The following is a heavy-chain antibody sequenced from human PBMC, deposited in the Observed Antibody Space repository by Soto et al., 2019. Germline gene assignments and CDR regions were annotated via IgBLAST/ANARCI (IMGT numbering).Heavy chain of an antibody. Sequence: LRLSCAASGFTFSDYYMSWMRQAPEKGLEWVSYVSGDGGAKSYADSVKGRFSISRDNAKNSLYLLMNSLRAEDTAVYYCARLGSIAAAGTPDYWGQGTLVTVSS. CDR1: GFTFSDYY. V-gene: IGHV3-11*01. CDR2: VSGDGGAK. CDR3: ARLGSIAAAGTPDY. D-gene: IGHD6-25*01. J-gene: IGHJ4*02.